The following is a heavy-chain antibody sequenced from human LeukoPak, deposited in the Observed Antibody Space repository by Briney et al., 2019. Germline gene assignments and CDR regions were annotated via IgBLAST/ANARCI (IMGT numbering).Heavy chain of an antibody. CDR3: ARGLTTVTTRGFDY. Sequence: TGGSLRLSCAASGFTFSSYAMHWVRQAPGKGLEWVAVISYDGSNKYYADSVKGRFTISRDNSKNTLYLQMNSLRAEDTAVYYCARGLTTVTTRGFDYWGQGTLVTVSS. CDR1: GFTFSSYA. D-gene: IGHD4-17*01. J-gene: IGHJ4*02. V-gene: IGHV3-30-3*01. CDR2: ISYDGSNK.